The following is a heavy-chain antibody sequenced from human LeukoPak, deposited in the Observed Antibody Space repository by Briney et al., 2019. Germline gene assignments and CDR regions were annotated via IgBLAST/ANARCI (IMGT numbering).Heavy chain of an antibody. Sequence: GSSVKVSCKASGGTFSSYAISWVRQAPGQGLEWMGGIIPIFGTANYAQKFRGRVTITADESTSTAYMELSSLRSEDTAVYYCAREVRGCSSTSCYAYFDYWGQGTLVTVSS. V-gene: IGHV1-69*13. CDR2: IIPIFGTA. J-gene: IGHJ4*02. CDR3: AREVRGCSSTSCYAYFDY. D-gene: IGHD2-2*01. CDR1: GGTFSSYA.